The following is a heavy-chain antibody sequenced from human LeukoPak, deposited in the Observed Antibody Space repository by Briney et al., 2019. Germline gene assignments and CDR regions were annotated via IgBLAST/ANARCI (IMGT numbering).Heavy chain of an antibody. J-gene: IGHJ4*02. V-gene: IGHV3-23*01. CDR3: ARGPVTTFGY. Sequence: GSLRLSCAASGFTFSSYAVNWVRQAPGKGLEWVSGISGSGGGTYYADSVKGRFTISRDNSKNTLYLQMNSLRAEDTAVYYCARGPVTTFGYWGQGTLVTVSS. CDR1: GFTFSSYA. CDR2: ISGSGGGT. D-gene: IGHD4-17*01.